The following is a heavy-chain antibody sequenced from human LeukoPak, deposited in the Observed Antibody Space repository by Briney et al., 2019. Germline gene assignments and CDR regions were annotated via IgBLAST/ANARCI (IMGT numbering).Heavy chain of an antibody. CDR1: GFTFSSYE. D-gene: IGHD3-10*02. J-gene: IGHJ6*04. CDR2: ISSSGSTI. V-gene: IGHV3-48*03. Sequence: PRGSLRLSCAASGFTFSSYEMNWVRQAPGKGLEWVSYISSSGSTIYYADSVKGRFTISRDNAKNSLYLQMNSLRAEDTAVYCCAELGITMIGGVWGKGTTVTISS. CDR3: AELGITMIGGV.